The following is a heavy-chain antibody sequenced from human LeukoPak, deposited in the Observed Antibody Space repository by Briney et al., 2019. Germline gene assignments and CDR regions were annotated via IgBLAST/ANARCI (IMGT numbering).Heavy chain of an antibody. J-gene: IGHJ4*02. V-gene: IGHV1-24*01. CDR2: FDPEDGET. CDR3: ATVLTRVVTQSVYFHY. CDR1: GDTFTSYD. D-gene: IGHD2-21*02. Sequence: ASGKVSCKASGDTFTSYDINWVRQATGKGLEWMGGFDPEDGETIYAQKFQGRVTMTEDTSTDTAYMELSSLRSEDTAVYYCATVLTRVVTQSVYFHYWAQGTLVTVSS.